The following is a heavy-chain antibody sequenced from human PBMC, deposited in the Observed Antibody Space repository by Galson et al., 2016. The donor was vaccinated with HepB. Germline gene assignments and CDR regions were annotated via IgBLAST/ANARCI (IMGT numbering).Heavy chain of an antibody. CDR2: ITDNGGGT. D-gene: IGHD2-8*02. CDR1: GFIFRDSA. CDR3: LKDWAWSADP. J-gene: IGHJ5*02. Sequence: SLRLSCAASGFIFRDSAMHWVCQAPWKGLEYVSAITDNGGGTYYADSVRGRFTISRDNSNNTLFLQMSSLSVEDTAAYYCLKDWAWSADPWGQGTLVTVSS. V-gene: IGHV3-64D*09.